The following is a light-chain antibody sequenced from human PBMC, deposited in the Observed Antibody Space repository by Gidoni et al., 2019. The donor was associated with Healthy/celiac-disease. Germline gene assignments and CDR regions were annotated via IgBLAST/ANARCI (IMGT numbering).Light chain of an antibody. CDR1: QSISSY. J-gene: IGKJ2*01. V-gene: IGKV1-39*01. Sequence: DIQMTQSPSSLSASVGDRVTIICRASQSISSYLNWYQQNPGKAPKLLNYAASSLQSGVPSRFSGSGSGTDFTITISSLQPEDFATYYCQQSYSTPYTFGQGTKLEIK. CDR3: QQSYSTPYT. CDR2: AAS.